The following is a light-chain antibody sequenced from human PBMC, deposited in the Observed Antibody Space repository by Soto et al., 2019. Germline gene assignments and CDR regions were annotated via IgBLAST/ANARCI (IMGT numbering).Light chain of an antibody. CDR2: EVS. CDR1: SSDVGSYNL. J-gene: IGLJ1*01. CDR3: CSYAGSPYV. Sequence: QSALTQPASVSGSPGQSITISCTGTSSDVGSYNLVSWYQQHPGKAPKLMIYEVSKRPSGVSNRFSGSKSGNTASLTISGLQAEDEADYYCCSYAGSPYVFGTRTKLTVL. V-gene: IGLV2-23*02.